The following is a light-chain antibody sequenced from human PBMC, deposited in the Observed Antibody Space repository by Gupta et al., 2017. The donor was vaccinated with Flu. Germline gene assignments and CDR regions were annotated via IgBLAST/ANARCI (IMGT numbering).Light chain of an antibody. Sequence: DIVLTQSPGTLSLSPGHRATLSCRASQSNSSNYLAWYQQQPGQAPRLLIYGASTRATGIPDRFSGSGSGTDFTLTISRLEPEDVAVYYCKQYKSSPETFGQGTKVEIK. V-gene: IGKV3-20*01. CDR2: GAS. CDR1: QSNSSNY. J-gene: IGKJ1*01. CDR3: KQYKSSPET.